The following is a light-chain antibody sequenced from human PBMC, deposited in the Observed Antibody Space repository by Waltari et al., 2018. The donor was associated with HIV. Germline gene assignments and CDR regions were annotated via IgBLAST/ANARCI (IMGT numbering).Light chain of an antibody. CDR3: ASWDASLNGWV. Sequence: QSVVTTPPSVSGTHGQTVTISRSGNTPNIGLKTVNWYQHLPGTPPKRLIYGNYQRPSGVPDRFSASKSGTSASLAISGLQSEDVADYYCASWDASLNGWVFGGGTKLTVL. CDR1: TPNIGLKT. V-gene: IGLV1-44*01. CDR2: GNY. J-gene: IGLJ3*02.